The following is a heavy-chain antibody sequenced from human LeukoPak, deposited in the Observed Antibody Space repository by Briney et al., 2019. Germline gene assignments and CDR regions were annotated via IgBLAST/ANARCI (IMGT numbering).Heavy chain of an antibody. J-gene: IGHJ4*02. Sequence: ASVKVSCRASGYTFTSYDINWVRQATGQALEWLGWMNPNSGNTGYAQKFQGRVTMTRNTSISTAYMELSSLRSEDTAVYYCARGHGPMVRGVVNYWGQGTLVTVSS. D-gene: IGHD3-10*01. V-gene: IGHV1-8*01. CDR1: GYTFTSYD. CDR2: MNPNSGNT. CDR3: ARGHGPMVRGVVNY.